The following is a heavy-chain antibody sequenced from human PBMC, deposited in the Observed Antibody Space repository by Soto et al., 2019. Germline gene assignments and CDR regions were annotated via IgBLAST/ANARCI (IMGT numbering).Heavy chain of an antibody. J-gene: IGHJ4*02. Sequence: QVQLVQSGAEVKKPGSSVKVSCKASGGTFSSYAISWVRQAPGQGLEWMGGIIPIFGTAKYAQKFQGRVTITADESTSTDYMELRSLRSEDTAVYYCARPGLELLELAYYFDYWGQGTLVTVSS. CDR3: ARPGLELLELAYYFDY. V-gene: IGHV1-69*01. D-gene: IGHD1-7*01. CDR1: GGTFSSYA. CDR2: IIPIFGTA.